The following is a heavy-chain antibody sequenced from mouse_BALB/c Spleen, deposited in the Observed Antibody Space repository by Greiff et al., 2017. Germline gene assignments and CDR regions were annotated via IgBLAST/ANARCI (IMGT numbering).Heavy chain of an antibody. V-gene: IGHV1-63*02. D-gene: IGHD2-3*01. J-gene: IGHJ3*01. Sequence: QVQLQQSGAELVRPGTSVKISCKASGYTFTNYWLGWVKQRPGHGLEWIGDIYPGGGYTNYNEKFKGKATLTADTSSSTAYMQLSSLTSEDSAVYFCARSGDGYYDPGFAYWGQGTLVTVSA. CDR2: IYPGGGYT. CDR3: ARSGDGYYDPGFAY. CDR1: GYTFTNYW.